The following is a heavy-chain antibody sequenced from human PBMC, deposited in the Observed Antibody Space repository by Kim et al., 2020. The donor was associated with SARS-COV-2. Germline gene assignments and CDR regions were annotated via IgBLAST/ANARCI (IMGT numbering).Heavy chain of an antibody. D-gene: IGHD2-2*01. CDR1: GFTFSSYA. CDR3: AKAPRIVVVPAAVYFDY. CDR2: ISGSGGST. J-gene: IGHJ4*02. Sequence: GGSLRLSCAASGFTFSSYAMSWVRQAPGKGLEWVSAISGSGGSTYYADSVKGRFTISRDNSKNTLYLQMNSLRAEDTAVYYCAKAPRIVVVPAAVYFDYWGQGTLVTVSS. V-gene: IGHV3-23*01.